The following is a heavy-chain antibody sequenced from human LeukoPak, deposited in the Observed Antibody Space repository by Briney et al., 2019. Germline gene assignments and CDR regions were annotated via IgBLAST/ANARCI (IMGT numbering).Heavy chain of an antibody. CDR3: AKDLSDYYDSSGYYPDAFDI. CDR1: GFTFSSYS. J-gene: IGHJ3*02. V-gene: IGHV3-23*01. D-gene: IGHD3-22*01. CDR2: ISGSGGST. Sequence: PGGSLRLSCAASGFTFSSYSMNWVRQAPGKGLEWVSAISGSGGSTYYADSVKGRFTISRDNSKNTLYLQMNSLRAEDTAVYYCAKDLSDYYDSSGYYPDAFDIWGQGTMVTVSS.